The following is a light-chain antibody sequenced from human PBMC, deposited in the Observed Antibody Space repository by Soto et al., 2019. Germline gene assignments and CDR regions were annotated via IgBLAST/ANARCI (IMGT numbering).Light chain of an antibody. CDR1: QSVSTN. V-gene: IGKV3-15*01. CDR2: GAS. Sequence: LMTQSPATLTVTPGARATLSGKASQSVSTNFAWYQQRPGQAPRLLFYGASIRATAVPARFTASGSGTEFTLTISSLQSEDFAVYYCQQYNTWPRTFGQGTKVEIK. J-gene: IGKJ1*01. CDR3: QQYNTWPRT.